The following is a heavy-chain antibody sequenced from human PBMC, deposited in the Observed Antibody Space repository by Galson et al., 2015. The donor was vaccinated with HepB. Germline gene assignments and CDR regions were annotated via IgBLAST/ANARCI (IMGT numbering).Heavy chain of an antibody. CDR3: AWREGQQLVDY. CDR1: GYTFTSYY. CDR2: INPSGGST. V-gene: IGHV1-46*03. D-gene: IGHD6-6*01. Sequence: SVKVSCKASGYTFTSYYMHWVRQAPGQGLEWMGIINPSGGSTSYAQKFQGRVTMTRDTSTSTVYMELSSLRSEDTAVYYCAWREGQQLVDYWGQGTLVTVSS. J-gene: IGHJ4*02.